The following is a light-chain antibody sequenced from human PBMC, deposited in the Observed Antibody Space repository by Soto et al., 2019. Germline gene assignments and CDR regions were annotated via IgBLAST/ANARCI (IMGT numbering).Light chain of an antibody. CDR1: QGITNY. V-gene: IGKV1-39*01. CDR2: AAS. CDR3: QXSFGTPQIT. Sequence: DIQMTQSPSSLSASVGDRVTITCRASQGITNYLNWYQLKPGKAPELLIYAASSLQSGVPSRFSGSGSGTDFTLTISSLQPEDFATXYCQXSFGTPQITFGGGTKVEIK. J-gene: IGKJ4*01.